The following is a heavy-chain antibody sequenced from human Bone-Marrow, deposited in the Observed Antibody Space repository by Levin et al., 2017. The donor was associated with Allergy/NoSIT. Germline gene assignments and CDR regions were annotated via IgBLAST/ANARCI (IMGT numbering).Heavy chain of an antibody. CDR3: AREGATESTPWYDYGVDV. J-gene: IGHJ6*02. CDR1: GDTFNNYA. CDR2: IIPILDTS. V-gene: IGHV1-69*10. D-gene: IGHD3-16*01. Sequence: SVKVSCKASGDTFNNYAISWLRQAPGQGLEWMGGIIPILDTSDYAQTFQGRVTITADKSTSTAYMELSSLTSEDTAVYYCAREGATESTPWYDYGVDVWGQGTTVTVSS.